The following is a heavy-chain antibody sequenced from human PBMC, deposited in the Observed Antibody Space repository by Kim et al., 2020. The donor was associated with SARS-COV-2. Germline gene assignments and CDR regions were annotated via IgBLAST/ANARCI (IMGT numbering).Heavy chain of an antibody. D-gene: IGHD6-19*01. Sequence: VKGRFTISRDNAKNSLYLQMNSLRAEDTAVYYCARAIAVAGTYYYYGMDVWGQGTTVTVSS. J-gene: IGHJ6*02. V-gene: IGHV3-21*01. CDR3: ARAIAVAGTYYYYGMDV.